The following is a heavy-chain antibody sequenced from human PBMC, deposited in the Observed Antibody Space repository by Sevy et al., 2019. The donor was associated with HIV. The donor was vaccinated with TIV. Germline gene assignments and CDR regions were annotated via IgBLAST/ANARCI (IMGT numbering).Heavy chain of an antibody. V-gene: IGHV1-24*01. CDR2: FDPEDGDT. J-gene: IGHJ4*02. CDR1: GYTLTKLD. Sequence: ASVKVSCKVSGYTLTKLDMHWVRQAPGKGLEWMGGFDPEDGDTFYAQKFQGRVTMTEDTSTDTAYMGLSSLGSEDTAVYYCTTMEYYHNIIGSSSGDYWGQGTLVTVSS. D-gene: IGHD3-22*01. CDR3: TTMEYYHNIIGSSSGDY.